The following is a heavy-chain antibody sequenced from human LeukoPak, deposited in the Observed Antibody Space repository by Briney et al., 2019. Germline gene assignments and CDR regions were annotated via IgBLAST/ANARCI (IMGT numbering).Heavy chain of an antibody. CDR1: GYTFTGYY. CDR2: INPNSGGT. J-gene: IGHJ3*02. D-gene: IGHD2-15*01. CDR3: AREAGLYVVAATRYAFDI. V-gene: IGHV1-2*02. Sequence: ASVKVSCKASGYTFTGYYMHWVRQAPGQGLEWMGWINPNSGGTNYAQKFQGRVTMTRDTSISTAYMELSRLRSDDTAVYYCAREAGLYVVAATRYAFDIWGQGTMVTVSS.